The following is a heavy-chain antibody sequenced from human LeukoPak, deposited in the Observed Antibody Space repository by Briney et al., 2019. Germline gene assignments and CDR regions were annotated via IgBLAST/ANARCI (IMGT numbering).Heavy chain of an antibody. CDR2: IYYSGST. CDR3: TRDQRSGYSGYDYYYYYYMDV. V-gene: IGHV4-39*07. CDR1: GGSISSSNYY. J-gene: IGHJ6*03. Sequence: PSETLSLTCTVSGGSISSSNYYWGWIRQPPGKGLEWIVSIYYSGSTYYNPSLKSRVTISVDTSKNQFSLKLSSVTAADTAVYYCTRDQRSGYSGYDYYYYYYMDVWGKGTTVTVSS. D-gene: IGHD5-12*01.